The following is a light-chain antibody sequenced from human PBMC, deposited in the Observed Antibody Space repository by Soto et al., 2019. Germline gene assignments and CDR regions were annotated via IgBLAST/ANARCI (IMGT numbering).Light chain of an antibody. CDR1: QSISSN. V-gene: IGKV3-11*01. J-gene: IGKJ5*01. Sequence: EIVMTQSPATLSVSPGERATLSCRASQSISSNLAWYQQKPGQAPRLLIYAASTRATGIPARFSGSGSGTDFTLTISRLEPEDFAVYYCQQRSNWPPITFGQGTRLEIK. CDR3: QQRSNWPPIT. CDR2: AAS.